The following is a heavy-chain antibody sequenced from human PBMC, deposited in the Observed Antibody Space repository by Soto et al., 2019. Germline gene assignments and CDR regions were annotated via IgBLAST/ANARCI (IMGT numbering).Heavy chain of an antibody. CDR1: GFTFSSYA. Sequence: GGSLSLSCAASGFTFSSYAMSWVRQAPGKGLEWVSAISGSGGSTYYADSVKGRFTISRDNSKNTLYLQRNSLRAEDTAVYYCAKVVVITRLHAFDIWGQGTMVTVSS. V-gene: IGHV3-23*01. J-gene: IGHJ3*02. CDR2: ISGSGGST. CDR3: AKVVVITRLHAFDI. D-gene: IGHD3-22*01.